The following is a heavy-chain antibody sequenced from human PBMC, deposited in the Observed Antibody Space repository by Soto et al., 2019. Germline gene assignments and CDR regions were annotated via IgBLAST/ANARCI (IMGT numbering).Heavy chain of an antibody. V-gene: IGHV3-30*19. CDR1: GFIFSSYG. CDR3: ARDRIRGDNTYYDFWSGYYRYYYYYGMDV. D-gene: IGHD3-3*01. CDR2: ISYDGSNK. J-gene: IGHJ6*02. Sequence: QVQLVESGGGVVQPGRSLRLSCAASGFIFSSYGMHWVRQAPGKGLEWVAVISYDGSNKYYADSVKGRFTISRDNSKNTLYLQMNSLRAEDTAVYYCARDRIRGDNTYYDFWSGYYRYYYYYGMDVWGQGTTVTVSS.